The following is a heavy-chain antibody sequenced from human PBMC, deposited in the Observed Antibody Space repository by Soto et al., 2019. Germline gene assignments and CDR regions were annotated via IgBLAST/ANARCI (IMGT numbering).Heavy chain of an antibody. CDR2: INPNSGAT. D-gene: IGHD2-2*02. CDR1: GYTFTDYY. J-gene: IGHJ6*02. CDR3: AKDQGGYMVSGMDV. V-gene: IGHV1-2*02. Sequence: QVQLVQSRAEVKKPGASVNVSCKASGYTFTDYYIYWLRQAPGHGLEWMGWINPNSGATNYAHNFQGRFTMTRDTSIRAAYMELSRLSSDDTAVYYCAKDQGGYMVSGMDVWGQGTTVTVSS.